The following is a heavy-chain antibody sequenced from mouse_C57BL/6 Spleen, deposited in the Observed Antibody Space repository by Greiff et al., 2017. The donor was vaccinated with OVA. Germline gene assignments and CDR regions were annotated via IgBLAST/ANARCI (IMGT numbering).Heavy chain of an antibody. D-gene: IGHD1-3*01. V-gene: IGHV5-9-1*02. J-gene: IGHJ4*01. CDR3: TRDYIDYAMDY. Sequence: EVKLVESGEGLVKPGGSLKLSCAASGFTFSSYAMYWVRQTPEKRLEWVAYISSGGDYIYYADTVKGRFTISRNNDRNTLYLQMSSLKSEDTAMYYCTRDYIDYAMDYWGQGTSGTVSS. CDR1: GFTFSSYA. CDR2: ISSGGDYI.